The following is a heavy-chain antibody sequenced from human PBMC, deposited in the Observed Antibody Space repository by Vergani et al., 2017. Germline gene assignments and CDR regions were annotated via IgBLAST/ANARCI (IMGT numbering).Heavy chain of an antibody. Sequence: QVQLVESGGGVVQPGRSLRLSCAASGFTFSSYGMHWVRQAPGKGLEWVAVIWYDGSNKYYADSVKGRFTISRDNSKNTLYLQMNSLRAEDTAVYYCARMETLWCGDRKPESSDFDYWGQGTLVTVSS. CDR2: IWYDGSNK. CDR3: ARMETLWCGDRKPESSDFDY. V-gene: IGHV3-33*01. J-gene: IGHJ4*02. CDR1: GFTFSSYG. D-gene: IGHD3-10*01.